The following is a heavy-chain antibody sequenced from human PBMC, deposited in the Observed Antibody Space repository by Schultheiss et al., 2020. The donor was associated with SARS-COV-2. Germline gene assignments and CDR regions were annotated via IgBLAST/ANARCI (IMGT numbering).Heavy chain of an antibody. J-gene: IGHJ3*02. CDR1: GFTFSSYA. Sequence: GGSLRLSCAASGFTFSSYAMHWVRQAPGKGLEWVAVISYDGSNKYYADSVKGRFTISRDNSKNTLYLQMNSLRAEDTAVYYCARTNPDYDFWSGYHNDAFDIWGQGTMVTVSS. D-gene: IGHD3-3*01. CDR3: ARTNPDYDFWSGYHNDAFDI. CDR2: ISYDGSNK. V-gene: IGHV3-30*04.